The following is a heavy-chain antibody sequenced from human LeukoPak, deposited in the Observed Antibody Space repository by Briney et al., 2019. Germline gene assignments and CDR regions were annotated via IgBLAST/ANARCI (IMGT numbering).Heavy chain of an antibody. D-gene: IGHD5-12*01. J-gene: IGHJ3*02. V-gene: IGHV3-23*01. CDR1: GFTFSSYA. CDR2: ISGSGGST. CDR3: AKVVVDIVAPWVDAFDI. Sequence: GGSLRLSCAASGFTFSSYAMSWVRQAPGKGLEWVSAISGSGGSTYYADSVKGRFTISRDNSKNTLYLQMNSLRAEDTAVYYCAKVVVDIVAPWVDAFDIWGQGTMVTISS.